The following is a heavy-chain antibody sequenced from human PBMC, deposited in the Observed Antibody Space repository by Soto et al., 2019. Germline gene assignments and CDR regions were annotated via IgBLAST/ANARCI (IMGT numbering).Heavy chain of an antibody. CDR1: GFTFSSYG. CDR2: IWYDGSNK. Sequence: QVQLVESGGGVVQPGRSLRLSCAASGFTFSSYGMHWVRQAPGKGLEWVAVIWYDGSNKYYADSVKGRFTISRDNSKNTLYLQMNRLRAEDTAVYYCARDLEAGSYSCWFDPWGQGTLVTVSS. CDR3: ARDLEAGSYSCWFDP. D-gene: IGHD1-26*01. J-gene: IGHJ5*02. V-gene: IGHV3-33*01.